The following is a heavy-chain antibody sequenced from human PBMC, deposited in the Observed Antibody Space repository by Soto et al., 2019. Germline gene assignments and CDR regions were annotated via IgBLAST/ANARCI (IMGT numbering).Heavy chain of an antibody. J-gene: IGHJ4*02. D-gene: IGHD3-22*01. V-gene: IGHV4-4*07. CDR2: IYATGTT. CDR3: ARARYYYDSSGYPDY. Sequence: SETHSLTCTVSGASISGFYGSWIRKSAGKGLEWIGRIYATGTTDYNPSLKSRVTISVDTSKNQFSLKLSSVTAADTAVYYCARARYYYDSSGYPDYWGQGTLVTVSS. CDR1: GASISGFY.